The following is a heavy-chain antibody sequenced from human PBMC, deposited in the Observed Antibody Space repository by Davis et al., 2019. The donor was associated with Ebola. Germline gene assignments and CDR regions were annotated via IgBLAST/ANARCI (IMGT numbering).Heavy chain of an antibody. CDR3: ARDGAMVTHYGMDV. J-gene: IGHJ6*02. CDR1: GFTFSSYD. CDR2: IGTAGDT. D-gene: IGHD5-18*01. V-gene: IGHV3-13*01. Sequence: PGGSLRLSCAASGFTFSSYDMHWVRQATGKGLEWVSAIGTAGDTYYPGSVKGRFTISRENAKNSLYLQMNSLRAEDTAVYYCARDGAMVTHYGMDVWGQGTTVTVSS.